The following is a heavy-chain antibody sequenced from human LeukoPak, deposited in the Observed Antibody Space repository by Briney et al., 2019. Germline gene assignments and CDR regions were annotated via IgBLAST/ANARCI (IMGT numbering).Heavy chain of an antibody. J-gene: IGHJ4*02. CDR3: ARGVVVGYKYYFDY. D-gene: IGHD2-15*01. CDR1: GGYISTYY. CDR2: IYYSGST. V-gene: IGHV4-59*01. Sequence: SETLSLTCTVSGGYISTYYWNWIRQPPGKGLEWIGNIYYSGSTNYNPSLKSPVTISVDTSKNQFSLKLSSVTAADTAVYYCARGVVVGYKYYFDYWGQGTLVTVSS.